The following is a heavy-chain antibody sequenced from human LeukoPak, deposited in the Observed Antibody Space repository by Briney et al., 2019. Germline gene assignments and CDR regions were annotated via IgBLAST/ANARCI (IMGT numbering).Heavy chain of an antibody. CDR3: ARDRFQDMDV. CDR1: GGSISSYY. J-gene: IGHJ6*03. Sequence: PSETLSLTCTVSGGSISSYYWSWIRQPPGKGLEWIGYIYYSGSTNYNPSLKSRVTMSVDTSKNQFSLKLSSVTAADTAVYYCARDRFQDMDVWGKGTTVTVSS. D-gene: IGHD3-16*01. V-gene: IGHV4-59*12. CDR2: IYYSGST.